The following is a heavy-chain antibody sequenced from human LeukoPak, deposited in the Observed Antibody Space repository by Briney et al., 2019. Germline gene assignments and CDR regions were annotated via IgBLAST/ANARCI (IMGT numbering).Heavy chain of an antibody. V-gene: IGHV3-21*01. CDR3: AREGITMVRGVNYYYMDV. CDR1: GFTFSSYS. J-gene: IGHJ6*03. Sequence: GGSLRLSCAASGFTFSSYSMNWVRQAPGKGLEWVSSISSSSSYIYYADSVKGRFTISRDNAKNSLYLQMNSLRAEDTAVYYCAREGITMVRGVNYYYMDVWGKGTTVTVSS. CDR2: ISSSSSYI. D-gene: IGHD3-10*01.